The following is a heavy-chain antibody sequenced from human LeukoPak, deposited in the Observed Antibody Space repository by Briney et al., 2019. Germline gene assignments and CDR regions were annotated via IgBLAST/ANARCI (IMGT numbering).Heavy chain of an antibody. CDR2: ISDSGGRT. CDR3: AKRGVVIRVILVGFHKEAYYFDS. Sequence: GGSLRLSCAVSGITLSNYGMTWVRQAPGKGLEWVAGISDSGGRTNYADSVKGRFTISRDNPKNTLYLQMNSLRAEDTAVYFCAKRGVVIRVILVGFHKEAYYFDSWGQGALVTVSS. J-gene: IGHJ4*02. V-gene: IGHV3-23*01. D-gene: IGHD3-22*01. CDR1: GITLSNYG.